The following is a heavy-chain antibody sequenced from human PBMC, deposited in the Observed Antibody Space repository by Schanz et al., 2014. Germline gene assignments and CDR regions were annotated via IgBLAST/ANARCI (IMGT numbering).Heavy chain of an antibody. V-gene: IGHV1-18*04. CDR2: INPNSGAT. Sequence: QVQLVQSGAEVQKPGASVMLSCKTSGYSFNLFGVSWVRQAPGQGLEWMGWINPNSGATIYAQNFQGRVTMTTDTSTSTAYMELSNLRSEDTAVYYCARAGQDYSDSSGYYFGNWGQGTLVTVSS. J-gene: IGHJ4*02. CDR1: GYSFNLFG. D-gene: IGHD3-22*01. CDR3: ARAGQDYSDSSGYYFGN.